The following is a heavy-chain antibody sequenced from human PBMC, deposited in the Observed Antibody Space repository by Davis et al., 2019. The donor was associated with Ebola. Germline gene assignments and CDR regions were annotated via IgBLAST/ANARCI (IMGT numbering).Heavy chain of an antibody. CDR3: ARAQGGILTGPYFDY. D-gene: IGHD3-9*01. Sequence: PGGSLRLSCAASGFTFSSYWMSWVRQAPGKGLEWVANIKQDGSEKYYVDSVKGRFTISRDNAKNSLYLQMNSLRAEDTAVYYCARAQGGILTGPYFDYWGQGTLVTVSS. J-gene: IGHJ4*02. V-gene: IGHV3-7*01. CDR2: IKQDGSEK. CDR1: GFTFSSYW.